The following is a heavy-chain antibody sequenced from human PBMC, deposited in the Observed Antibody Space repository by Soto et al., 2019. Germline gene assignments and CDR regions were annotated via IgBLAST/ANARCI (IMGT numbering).Heavy chain of an antibody. V-gene: IGHV1-69*13. J-gene: IGHJ6*02. D-gene: IGHD2-2*01. CDR2: IIHIFGTA. Sequence: GASVKVSCKASGGTFSSYAISWVRQAPGQGLEWMGGIIHIFGTANYAQKFQGRVTITADESTSTAYMELSSLRSEDTAVYYCARGTVPRRDYYYYYGMDVWGQGTTVTVSS. CDR1: GGTFSSYA. CDR3: ARGTVPRRDYYYYYGMDV.